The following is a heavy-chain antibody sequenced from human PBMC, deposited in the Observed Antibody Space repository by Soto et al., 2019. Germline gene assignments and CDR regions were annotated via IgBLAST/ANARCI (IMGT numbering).Heavy chain of an antibody. CDR2: IIPIFGTA. CDR3: ARGTFRGGYYYYFDY. Sequence: SVKVSCKASGGTFSSYAISWVRQAPGQGLGWMGGIIPIFGTANYAQKFQGRVTITADESTSTAYMELSSLRSEDTAVYYCARGTFRGGYYYYFDYWGQGTLVTVSS. CDR1: GGTFSSYA. J-gene: IGHJ4*02. V-gene: IGHV1-69*13. D-gene: IGHD3-22*01.